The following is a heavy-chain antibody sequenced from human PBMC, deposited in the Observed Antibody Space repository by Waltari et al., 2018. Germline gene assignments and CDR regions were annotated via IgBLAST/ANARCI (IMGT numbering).Heavy chain of an antibody. CDR1: GFTFSSYS. CDR2: ISSSSSTI. CDR3: AKRRRSVCGGDCDFDY. D-gene: IGHD2-21*01. Sequence: EVQLVESGGGLVKPGGSLRLSCAASGFTFSSYSINWVRQAPGKWLEWVSYISSSSSTIYYADSVKGRFTISRDNAKNSLYLQMNSLRAEDTAVYYCAKRRRSVCGGDCDFDYWGQGTLVTVSS. V-gene: IGHV3-21*05. J-gene: IGHJ4*02.